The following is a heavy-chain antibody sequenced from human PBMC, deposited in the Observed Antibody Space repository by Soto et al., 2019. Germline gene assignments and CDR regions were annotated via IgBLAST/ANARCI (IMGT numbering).Heavy chain of an antibody. Sequence: SETLSLTCAVSGGSISSGGYSCSWIRQPPGKGLEWIGYIYHSVSTYYNPSLKSRVTISVDRSKNQFSLKLSSVTAADTAVYYCARVVVAATRYENWFDPWGQGTMVTVSS. D-gene: IGHD2-15*01. J-gene: IGHJ5*02. CDR1: GGSISSGGYS. V-gene: IGHV4-30-2*01. CDR3: ARVVVAATRYENWFDP. CDR2: IYHSVST.